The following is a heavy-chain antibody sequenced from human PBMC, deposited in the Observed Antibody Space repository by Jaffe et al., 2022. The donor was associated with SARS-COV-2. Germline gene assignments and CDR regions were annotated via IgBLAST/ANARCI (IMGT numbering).Heavy chain of an antibody. Sequence: QVQLVQSGAEVKKPGASVKVSCKASGYTFTSYAMHWVRQAPGQRLEWMGWINAGNGNTKYSQKFQGRVTITRDTSASTAYMELSSLRSEDTAVYYCARVISLSGSTPGYWGQGTLVTVSS. CDR2: INAGNGNT. CDR3: ARVISLSGSTPGY. CDR1: GYTFTSYA. D-gene: IGHD1-26*01. V-gene: IGHV1-3*01. J-gene: IGHJ4*02.